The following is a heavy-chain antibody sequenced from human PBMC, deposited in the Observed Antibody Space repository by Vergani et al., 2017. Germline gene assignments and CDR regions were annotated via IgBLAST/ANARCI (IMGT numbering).Heavy chain of an antibody. V-gene: IGHV4-59*10. Sequence: QVQLQQWGAGLLKPSETLSLTCAVYGGSFSGYYWSWIRQPAGKGLEWIGRIYTSGSTNYNPSLKSRVTMSVDTSKNQLSLKLSSVTAADTAVYYCARDLGVSSTDYWGQGTLVTVSS. CDR1: GGSFSGYY. J-gene: IGHJ4*02. CDR2: IYTSGST. CDR3: ARDLGVSSTDY. D-gene: IGHD3-10*01.